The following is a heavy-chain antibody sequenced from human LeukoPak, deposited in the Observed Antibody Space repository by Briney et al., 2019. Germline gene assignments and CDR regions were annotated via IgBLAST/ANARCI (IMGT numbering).Heavy chain of an antibody. V-gene: IGHV4-38-2*02. CDR3: ARELERRHFDY. J-gene: IGHJ4*02. Sequence: PSETLSLTCTVSGYSISSDYYWGWIRQPPGKGLEWIGYIYYSGSTNYNPSLKSRVTISVDTSKNQFSLKLSSVTAADTAVYYCARELERRHFDYWGQGTLVTVSS. D-gene: IGHD1-1*01. CDR2: IYYSGST. CDR1: GYSISSDYY.